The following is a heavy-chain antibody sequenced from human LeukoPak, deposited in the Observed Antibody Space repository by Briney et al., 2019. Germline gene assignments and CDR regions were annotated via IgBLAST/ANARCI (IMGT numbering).Heavy chain of an antibody. Sequence: SETLSLTCTVSGGSISSYYWSWIRQPPGKGLEWIGYIYYSGSTNYNPSLKSRVTISVDTSKNQFSLKLSSVTAADTAVYYCAREKFTVAGTYYFDYWGQGTLVTVSS. CDR2: IYYSGST. J-gene: IGHJ4*02. V-gene: IGHV4-59*01. CDR1: GGSISSYY. D-gene: IGHD6-19*01. CDR3: AREKFTVAGTYYFDY.